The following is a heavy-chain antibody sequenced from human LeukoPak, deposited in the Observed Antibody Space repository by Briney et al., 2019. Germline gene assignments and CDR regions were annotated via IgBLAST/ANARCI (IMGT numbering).Heavy chain of an antibody. CDR2: INHSGST. J-gene: IGHJ5*02. CDR1: GGSFSGYY. CDR3: ARGGYYYGSGSQYHWFDP. D-gene: IGHD3-10*01. Sequence: SETLSLTCAVYGGSFSGYYWSWMRQPPGKGLEWIGEINHSGSTNYNPSLKSRVTISVDTSKNQFSLKLSSVTAADTAVYYCARGGYYYGSGSQYHWFDPWGQGTLVTVSS. V-gene: IGHV4-34*01.